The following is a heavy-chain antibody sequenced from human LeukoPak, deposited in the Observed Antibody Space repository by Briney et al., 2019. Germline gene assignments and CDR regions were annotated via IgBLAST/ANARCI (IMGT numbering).Heavy chain of an antibody. CDR1: GXSINSGGNS. CDR3: ARGYGTFDF. D-gene: IGHD5-18*01. J-gene: IGHJ4*02. V-gene: IGHV4-30-2*01. Sequence: SETLSLTWAVSGXSINSGGNSWSWIRQPPGKGLEWMGYIYHSGSTYYNPSLKSRVTMSVDRSKNHFSLKLNSVTAADTAVYYCARGYGTFDFWGQGILVTVSS. CDR2: IYHSGST.